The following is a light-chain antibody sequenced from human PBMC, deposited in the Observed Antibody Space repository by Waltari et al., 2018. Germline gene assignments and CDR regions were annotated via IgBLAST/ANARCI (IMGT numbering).Light chain of an antibody. Sequence: QSVLTQPPSASGTPGQRVTISCSGRPSCFRNRGVNWYQHRPGTAPKVLIYSNDQRPSGVPDRFSGSKSGTSASLAISGLQSDDEADYYCAVWDDYLRGPVFGGGTKLTVL. CDR2: SND. CDR3: AVWDDYLRGPV. V-gene: IGLV1-44*01. CDR1: PSCFRNRG. J-gene: IGLJ2*01.